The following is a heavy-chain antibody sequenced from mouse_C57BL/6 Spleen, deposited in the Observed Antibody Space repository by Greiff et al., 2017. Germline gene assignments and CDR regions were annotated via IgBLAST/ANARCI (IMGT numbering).Heavy chain of an antibody. CDR2: ISYDGSN. J-gene: IGHJ1*03. CDR1: GYSITSGYY. V-gene: IGHV3-6*01. CDR3: ARVGLRDWYFDV. D-gene: IGHD1-1*01. Sequence: ESGPGLVKPSQSLSLTCSVTGYSITSGYYWNWIRQFPGNKLEWMGYISYDGSNNYNPSLKNRISITRDTSKNQFFLKLNSVTTEDTATYYCARVGLRDWYFDVWGTGTTVTVSS.